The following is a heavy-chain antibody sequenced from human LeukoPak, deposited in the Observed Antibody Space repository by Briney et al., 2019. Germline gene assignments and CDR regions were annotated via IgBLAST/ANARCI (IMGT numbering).Heavy chain of an antibody. J-gene: IGHJ4*02. CDR3: AEGTSMIVVVTDSFDY. CDR1: GFTFSSYA. CDR2: ISGSGGST. V-gene: IGHV3-23*01. Sequence: GGSLRLSCAASGFTFSSYAMSWVRQAPGKGLEWVSTISGSGGSTYYADSVKGRFTISRDNSKNTLYLQMNSLRAEDTAVYYCAEGTSMIVVVTDSFDYWGQGTLVTVSS. D-gene: IGHD3-22*01.